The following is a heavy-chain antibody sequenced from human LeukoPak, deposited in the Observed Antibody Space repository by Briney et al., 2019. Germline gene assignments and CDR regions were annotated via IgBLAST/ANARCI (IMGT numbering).Heavy chain of an antibody. CDR1: GFNFSSSG. CDR3: ARGSKFTDNYPPLRF. V-gene: IGHV3-33*01. Sequence: GRSLRLSCATTGFNFSSSGMHWVRQPPGKGLEWLSNICFNKTNTSYADSVRDRFTISRDNSKNTLYLQLNSLRVEDTAVYFCARGSKFTDNYPPLRFWGRGTLVTVSS. D-gene: IGHD5-24*01. CDR2: ICFNKTNT. J-gene: IGHJ4*02.